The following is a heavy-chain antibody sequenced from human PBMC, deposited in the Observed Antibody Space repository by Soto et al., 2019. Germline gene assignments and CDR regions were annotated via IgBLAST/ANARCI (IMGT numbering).Heavy chain of an antibody. CDR2: IKSKTDGGTT. J-gene: IGHJ6*02. CDR3: TTQSGGGYNWNYGPNYYYYYGMDV. Sequence: GGSLRLSCAASGFTFSNAWMNWVRQAPGKGLEWVGRIKSKTDGGTTDYAAPVKGRFTISRDDSKKTLYLQMNSLKTEDTAVYYCTTQSGGGYNWNYGPNYYYYYGMDVWGQGTTVTVSS. D-gene: IGHD1-7*01. V-gene: IGHV3-15*07. CDR1: GFTFSNAW.